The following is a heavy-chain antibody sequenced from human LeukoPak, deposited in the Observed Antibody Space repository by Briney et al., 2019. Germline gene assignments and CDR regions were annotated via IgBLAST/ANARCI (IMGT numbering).Heavy chain of an antibody. CDR1: GFTFTNYA. D-gene: IGHD2-15*01. J-gene: IGHJ4*02. CDR2: ISGNGGGT. Sequence: GGSLRLSCAASGFTFTNYAMTWARQAPGKGLEWVSSISGNGGGTFYADPVKGRFTISRDNSKNTLYLQMNGLRAEDTAVYYCAKSLIAATGDGYWGQGTLVTVSS. CDR3: AKSLIAATGDGY. V-gene: IGHV3-23*01.